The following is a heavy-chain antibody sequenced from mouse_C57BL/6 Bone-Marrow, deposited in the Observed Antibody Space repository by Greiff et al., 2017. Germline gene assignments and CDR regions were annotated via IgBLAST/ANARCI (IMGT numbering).Heavy chain of an antibody. CDR3: ARKRYPYWYFDV. D-gene: IGHD2-12*01. CDR2: IYPGSGST. CDR1: GYTFTSYW. V-gene: IGHV1-55*01. J-gene: IGHJ1*03. Sequence: LVESGAELVKPGASVKMSCKASGYTFTSYWITWVKQRPGQGLEWIGDIYPGSGSTNYNEKFKSKATLTVVTSSSTAYMQLSSLTSEDSAVYYCARKRYPYWYFDVWGTGTTVTVSS.